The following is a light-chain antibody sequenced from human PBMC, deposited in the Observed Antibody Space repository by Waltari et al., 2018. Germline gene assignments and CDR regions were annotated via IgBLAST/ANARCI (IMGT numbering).Light chain of an antibody. Sequence: DVVLTQSPLFLAVTPGQSVSISCKSSQSLLYSDGNTFLPWFHHRPGQSPRRLIYDLTSRASGVPASFSGSGSGTNFTLNIAGVEADDAGVYFCVQGTHWVTFGGGT. V-gene: IGKV2-30*01. J-gene: IGKJ4*01. CDR3: VQGTHWVT. CDR1: QSLLYSDGNTF. CDR2: DLT.